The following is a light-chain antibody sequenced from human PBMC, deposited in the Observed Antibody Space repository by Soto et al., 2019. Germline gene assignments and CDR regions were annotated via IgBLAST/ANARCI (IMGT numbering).Light chain of an antibody. CDR1: QSITIY. V-gene: IGKV1-39*01. CDR2: ATS. Sequence: DIHMTQSPSSLSASVGDRVTITRRASQSITIYLNWYQQKPGKAPKLLIFATSSLQSGVPSRFSGSGSGTDFTLTIFSLHPDDLSNDDGQHRLSTPLPCGGGTK. J-gene: IGKJ4*01. CDR3: QHRLSTPLP.